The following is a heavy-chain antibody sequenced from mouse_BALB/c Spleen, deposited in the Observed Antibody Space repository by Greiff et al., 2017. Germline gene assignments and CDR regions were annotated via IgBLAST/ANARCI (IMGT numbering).Heavy chain of an antibody. Sequence: ESGPSLVKPSQTLSLTCSVTGDSITSGYWNWIRKFPGNKLEYMGYISYSGSTYYNPSLKSRISITRDTSKNQYYLQLNSVTTEDTATYYCASQGDGNYRRGAMDYWGQGTSVTVSS. CDR3: ASQGDGNYRRGAMDY. CDR2: ISYSGST. D-gene: IGHD2-1*01. J-gene: IGHJ4*01. CDR1: GDSITSGY. V-gene: IGHV3-8*02.